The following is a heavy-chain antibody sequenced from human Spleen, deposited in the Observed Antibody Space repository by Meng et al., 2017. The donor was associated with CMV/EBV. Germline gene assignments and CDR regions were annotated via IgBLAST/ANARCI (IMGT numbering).Heavy chain of an antibody. CDR2: ISSSGSTI. CDR3: ARSYDFWSASFDY. Sequence: GESLKISCAASGFTFSSYDMTWVRQAPGKGLEWVSYISSSGSTIYYADSVKSRFTISRDNAKNSLYLQVNSLRAEDTAVYYCARSYDFWSASFDYWGQGTLVTVSS. D-gene: IGHD3-3*01. CDR1: GFTFSSYD. J-gene: IGHJ4*02. V-gene: IGHV3-48*03.